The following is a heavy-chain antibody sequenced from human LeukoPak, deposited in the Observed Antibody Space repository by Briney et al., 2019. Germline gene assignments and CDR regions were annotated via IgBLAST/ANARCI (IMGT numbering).Heavy chain of an antibody. J-gene: IGHJ6*02. CDR1: RFAFSTYW. CDR2: IKEDGSEK. D-gene: IGHD6-6*01. CDR3: ARDSPGSSRFYHYYGLDV. Sequence: PGGSLRLSCAASRFAFSTYWMTWVRQAPGKGLEWVANIKEDGSEKYYVDSVKGRFTIYRDNAKNSLYLQMNRLRADDTAVYYCARDSPGSSRFYHYYGLDVWGQGTTVTVSS. V-gene: IGHV3-7*05.